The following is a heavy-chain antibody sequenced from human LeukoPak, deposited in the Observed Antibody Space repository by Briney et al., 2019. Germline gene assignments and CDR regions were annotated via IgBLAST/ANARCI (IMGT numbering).Heavy chain of an antibody. V-gene: IGHV3-11*01. CDR1: GLTLSDFY. CDR2: ISRSGDAI. CDR3: ARGHYGLGV. Sequence: GGSLRLSCAASGLTLSDFYMSWIRQAPGEGREWVSYISRSGDAIYYADSVKGRFTISRDNAKNSLYLQMNNLTAEDTAVYYCARGHYGLGVWGQGTTLTVSS. J-gene: IGHJ6*02.